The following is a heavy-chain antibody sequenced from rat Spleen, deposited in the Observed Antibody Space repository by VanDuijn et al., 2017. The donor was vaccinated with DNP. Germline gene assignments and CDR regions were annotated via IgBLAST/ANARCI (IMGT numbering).Heavy chain of an antibody. V-gene: IGHV5-46*01. Sequence: EVQLVESGGGLVQPGRSMKLSCAASGFTFSDFPMAWVRQAPTKGLEWVASISTSGGSTYYRDSVKGRFTISRDNAKSTLYLQMDSLRSEDTATYYCATVYSGLFDYWGQGVMVTVSS. CDR1: GFTFSDFP. CDR3: ATVYSGLFDY. D-gene: IGHD1-1*01. J-gene: IGHJ2*01. CDR2: ISTSGGST.